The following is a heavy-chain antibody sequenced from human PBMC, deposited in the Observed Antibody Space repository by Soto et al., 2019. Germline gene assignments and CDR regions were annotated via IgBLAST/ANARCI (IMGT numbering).Heavy chain of an antibody. Sequence: PGGSLRLSCAASEFIFSSYAMSWVRQAPGKGPEWVAVISDTGGGTYYADSVKGRFTISRDNSKNTLYLQMNSLRAEDTGLYYCVEEAGGGPYSTAWYDFDSWGQGTWVNASS. J-gene: IGHJ4*02. CDR3: VEEAGGGPYSTAWYDFDS. CDR2: ISDTGGGT. CDR1: EFIFSSYA. V-gene: IGHV3-23*01. D-gene: IGHD2-2*01.